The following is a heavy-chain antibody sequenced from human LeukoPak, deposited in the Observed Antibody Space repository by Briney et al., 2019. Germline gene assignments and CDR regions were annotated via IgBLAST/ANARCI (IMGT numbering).Heavy chain of an antibody. CDR1: GYTFTNYY. CDR3: ATDYYYDSSGYSAFDC. J-gene: IGHJ4*02. CDR2: INPSGGTT. D-gene: IGHD3-22*01. V-gene: IGHV1-46*01. Sequence: GASVKVSCKASGYTFTNYYIQWVRQAPGQGLEWMGIINPSGGTTSYAQKFQDRITMTRDTSTSTVYMELSSLRSEDTAVYYCATDYYYDSSGYSAFDCWGQGTLVTVSS.